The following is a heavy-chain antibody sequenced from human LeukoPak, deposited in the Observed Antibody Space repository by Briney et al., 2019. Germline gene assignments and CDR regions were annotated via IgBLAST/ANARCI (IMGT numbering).Heavy chain of an antibody. J-gene: IGHJ6*03. CDR2: FYSSGST. D-gene: IGHD1-1*01. CDR1: GFTVSSNY. CDR3: ARLEKKSYYYMDV. Sequence: GGSLRLSCAVSGFTVSSNYMGWVRQAPGKGLEWVSVFYSSGSTYYADSVKGRFTISRDNSENTLSLQMNTLRAEDTAVYYCARLEKKSYYYMDVWGKGTTVTVSS. V-gene: IGHV3-53*01.